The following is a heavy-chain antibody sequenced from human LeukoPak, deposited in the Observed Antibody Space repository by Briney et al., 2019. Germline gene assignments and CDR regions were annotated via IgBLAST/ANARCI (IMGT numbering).Heavy chain of an antibody. Sequence: SETLSLTCTVSGGSISSYYWSCIRQPPGKGLEWIGYIYYSGSTSYNPSLKSRVTISVDTSKNQFSLKLSSVTAADTAVYYCARPLTGTTLIFDYWGQGTLVTVSS. J-gene: IGHJ4*02. CDR3: ARPLTGTTLIFDY. V-gene: IGHV4-59*01. CDR1: GGSISSYY. CDR2: IYYSGST. D-gene: IGHD1-7*01.